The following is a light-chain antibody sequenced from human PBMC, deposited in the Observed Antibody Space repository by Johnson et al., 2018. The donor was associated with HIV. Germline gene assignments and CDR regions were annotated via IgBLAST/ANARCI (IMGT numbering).Light chain of an antibody. J-gene: IGLJ1*01. V-gene: IGLV1-51*01. Sequence: QSVLTQPPSVSAAPGQKVTISCSGSRSNIGNNYVSWYQQLPGTAPKLLIYDNKKRPSGIPDRFSGSKSGTSATLGITGLQTGDEADYYCGTWDSSLSAFYVFGTGTKVTVL. CDR3: GTWDSSLSAFYV. CDR1: RSNIGNNY. CDR2: DNK.